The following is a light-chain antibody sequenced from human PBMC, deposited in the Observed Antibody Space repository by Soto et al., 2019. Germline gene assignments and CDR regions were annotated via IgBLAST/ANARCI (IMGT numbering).Light chain of an antibody. V-gene: IGLV2-14*01. CDR2: EVN. CDR3: SSFTISNTWV. CDR1: SSDVGAYNY. Sequence: QSALTQPASVSGSPGQSITISCTGASSDVGAYNYVSWFQQHPGKAPKLMIYEVNNRPSGVSNRFSGSKSGNTASLTISGLQAEDEADYYCSSFTISNTWVFGGGTKLTVL. J-gene: IGLJ3*02.